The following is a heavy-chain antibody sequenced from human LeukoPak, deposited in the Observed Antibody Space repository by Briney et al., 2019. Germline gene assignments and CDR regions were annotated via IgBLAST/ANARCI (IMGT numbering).Heavy chain of an antibody. Sequence: ASVKVSCKASGYTFTSYGISWVRQAPGQGLEWMGWISAYNGNTNYAQKLQGRVTMTTDTSTSTAYMELRSLRSDDTAVYHCARVYGSGSFDAFDIWGQGTMVTVSS. CDR3: ARVYGSGSFDAFDI. V-gene: IGHV1-18*01. D-gene: IGHD3-10*01. CDR1: GYTFTSYG. CDR2: ISAYNGNT. J-gene: IGHJ3*02.